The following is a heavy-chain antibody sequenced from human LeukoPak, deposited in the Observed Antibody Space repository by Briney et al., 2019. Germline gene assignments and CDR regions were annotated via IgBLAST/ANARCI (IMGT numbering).Heavy chain of an antibody. J-gene: IGHJ4*02. CDR3: ARGSYPGVAAAGTFDY. CDR1: GYTFTSYA. CDR2: INTNTGNP. Sequence: ASVKVSCKASGYTFTSYAMNWVRQAPGQGLEWMGWINTNTGNPTYAQGFTGRFVFSLDTSVSTAYLQISSLKAEDTAVYYCARGSYPGVAAAGTFDYWGQGTLVTVSS. D-gene: IGHD6-13*01. V-gene: IGHV7-4-1*02.